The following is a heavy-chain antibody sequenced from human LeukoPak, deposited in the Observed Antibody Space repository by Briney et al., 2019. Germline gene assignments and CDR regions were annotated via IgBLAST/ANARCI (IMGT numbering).Heavy chain of an antibody. Sequence: SETLSLTCTVSGGSISGGGYSWSWIRQLPGKGLEWIGYIYYSGRTYYNPSLKTRATISVDTAKNQFSLKLSSVTAADTAMYYCARVDSAGYYPWREWGQGTLVTVSA. V-gene: IGHV4-31*03. CDR3: ARVDSAGYYPWRE. CDR1: GGSISGGGYS. D-gene: IGHD3-22*01. CDR2: IYYSGRT. J-gene: IGHJ4*02.